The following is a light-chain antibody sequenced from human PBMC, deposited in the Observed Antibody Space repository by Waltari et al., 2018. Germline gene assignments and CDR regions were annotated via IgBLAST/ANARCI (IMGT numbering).Light chain of an antibody. J-gene: IGKJ3*01. Sequence: EIVLTQSPGTLSLSPGERAPLSCRASQSVSSSYLAWYQQKPGQAPRLRIYGASSRATGIPDRCSGSGSGTDFTLTISRLEPEDFAVYYCQQYGSSPLTFGPGTKVDIK. CDR2: GAS. CDR3: QQYGSSPLT. V-gene: IGKV3-20*01. CDR1: QSVSSSY.